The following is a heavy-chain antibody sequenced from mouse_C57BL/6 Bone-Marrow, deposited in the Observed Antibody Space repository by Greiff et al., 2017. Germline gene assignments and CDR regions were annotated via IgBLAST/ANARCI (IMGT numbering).Heavy chain of an antibody. V-gene: IGHV1-58*01. CDR2: IYLGNGYT. CDR1: GYTFTSYG. Sequence: VQLQQSGAELVRPGSSVKMSCKTSGYTFTSYGINWVKQRPGQGLEWIGYIYLGNGYTDYNEKFKGKATLTLDTSSTTAYMQLSSLTSEDYASYFWARCYDYDWDFDDWGTGTTVTVSS. J-gene: IGHJ1*03. CDR3: ARCYDYDWDFDD. D-gene: IGHD2-4*01.